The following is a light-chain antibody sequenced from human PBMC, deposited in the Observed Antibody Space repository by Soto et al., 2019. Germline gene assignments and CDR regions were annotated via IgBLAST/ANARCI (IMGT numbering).Light chain of an antibody. J-gene: IGLJ3*02. CDR1: RSNIGADYD. V-gene: IGLV1-40*01. CDR3: QSYDVTLDAGV. CDR2: GNW. Sequence: QSVLTQPPSVSGAPGQTVTISCTGSRSNIGADYDVHWYQQVPGAAPKLLIYGNWNRPSGVPDRFSCSKSVASASLAITGLQAEDEADYYCQSYDVTLDAGVFGGGTKLTVL.